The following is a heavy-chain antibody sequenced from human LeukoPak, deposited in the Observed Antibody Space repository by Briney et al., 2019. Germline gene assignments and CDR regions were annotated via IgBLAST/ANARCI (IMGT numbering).Heavy chain of an antibody. CDR2: INHSGST. J-gene: IGHJ6*02. Sequence: SETLSLTCAVYGGSFSGYYWSWIRQPPGKGLEWIGEINHSGSTNYNPSLKSRVTISVDTSKNQFSLKLSSVTAADTAVYYCARGSRGYCSSTSCYRKAVGYHYYGMDVWGQGTTVTVSS. CDR1: GGSFSGYY. V-gene: IGHV4-34*01. D-gene: IGHD2-2*02. CDR3: ARGSRGYCSSTSCYRKAVGYHYYGMDV.